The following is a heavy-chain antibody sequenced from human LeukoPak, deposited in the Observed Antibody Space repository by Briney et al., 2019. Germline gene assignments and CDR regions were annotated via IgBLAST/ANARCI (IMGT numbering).Heavy chain of an antibody. CDR3: ARGFYGAGSHFDY. J-gene: IGHJ4*02. CDR2: IFHTGHT. D-gene: IGHD3-10*01. V-gene: IGHV4-30-2*01. CDR1: GGSISSGDFP. Sequence: TLSLTCAVSGGSISSGDFPWSWIRQPPGKGLEWIGYIFHTGHTSYNPSLKSRVTISVDMSKNQLSLRLTSVTAADTAVYYCARGFYGAGSHFDYWGQGTLVTVSS.